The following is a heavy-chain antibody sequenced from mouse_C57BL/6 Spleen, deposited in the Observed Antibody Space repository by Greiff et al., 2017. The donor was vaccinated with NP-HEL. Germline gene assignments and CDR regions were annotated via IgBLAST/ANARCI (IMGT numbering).Heavy chain of an antibody. CDR3: ARSYYDY. D-gene: IGHD2-4*01. CDR2: INPSTGGT. Sequence: EVQLQQSGPELVKPGASVKISCKASGYSFTGYYMNWVKQSPEKSLEWIGEINPSTGGTTYNQKFKAKATLTLDKSSSTANMQLKSLTSEASAVYYCARSYYDYWGQGTLVTVPA. J-gene: IGHJ3*01. V-gene: IGHV1-42*01. CDR1: GYSFTGYY.